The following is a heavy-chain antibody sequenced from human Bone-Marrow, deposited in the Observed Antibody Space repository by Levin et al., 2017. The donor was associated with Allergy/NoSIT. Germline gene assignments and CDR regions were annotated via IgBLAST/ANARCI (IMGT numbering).Heavy chain of an antibody. CDR1: FFPFLPSS. CDR2: ISYDGRIK. Sequence: GGSLLLSFSFSFFPFLPSSLPFFLPPPFPFLSFVALISYDGRIKYYADSVKGRLTISRDNYKTTVNLQMISLRSEDSATYHCARDSGGPLGIFYAMDVWGHGTTVTVSS. J-gene: IGHJ6*02. CDR3: ARDSGGPLGIFYAMDV. V-gene: IGHV3-30*01. D-gene: IGHD3-9*01.